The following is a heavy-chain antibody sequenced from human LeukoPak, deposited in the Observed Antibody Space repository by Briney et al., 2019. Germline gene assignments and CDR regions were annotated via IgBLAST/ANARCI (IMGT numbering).Heavy chain of an antibody. Sequence: PSETLSLTCAVYGGSFSGYYWSWIRQPPGKGLEWIGYLYYDGNTIYNPSLKSRVNISLDTSKNQFSLKLSSVTAADTAVYYCATINYDFWSGYPRDNWFDPWGQGTLVTVSS. CDR3: ATINYDFWSGYPRDNWFDP. CDR1: GGSFSGYY. CDR2: LYYDGNT. V-gene: IGHV4-59*08. D-gene: IGHD3-3*01. J-gene: IGHJ5*02.